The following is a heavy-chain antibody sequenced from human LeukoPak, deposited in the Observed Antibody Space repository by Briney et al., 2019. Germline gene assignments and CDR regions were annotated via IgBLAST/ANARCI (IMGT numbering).Heavy chain of an antibody. CDR2: IYPGDSDT. Sequence: GESMKISCKGSGYSFTNYWIGWVRQMPGKGLEWMGIIYPGDSDTRYSPSFQGQVTISADKSISTAYLQWISLKASDSAMYYCARQAVRGVIRYYFDYWGQGTVVTVSS. J-gene: IGHJ4*02. D-gene: IGHD3-10*01. CDR3: ARQAVRGVIRYYFDY. CDR1: GYSFTNYW. V-gene: IGHV5-51*01.